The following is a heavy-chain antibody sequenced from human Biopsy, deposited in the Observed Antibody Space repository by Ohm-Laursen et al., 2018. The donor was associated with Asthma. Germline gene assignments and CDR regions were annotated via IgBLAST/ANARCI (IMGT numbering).Heavy chain of an antibody. Sequence: GSLRLSCAASGFAVSRDHMFWVRQAPGKGLEWVSVIYSGGTSHTADSVRGRFTISRDYSENTLYLQMHSLRAEDTAVYYCARGDSSNWSHYYFDYWGQGTLVTVSS. CDR3: ARGDSSNWSHYYFDY. V-gene: IGHV3-53*01. D-gene: IGHD3-22*01. J-gene: IGHJ4*02. CDR2: IYSGGTS. CDR1: GFAVSRDH.